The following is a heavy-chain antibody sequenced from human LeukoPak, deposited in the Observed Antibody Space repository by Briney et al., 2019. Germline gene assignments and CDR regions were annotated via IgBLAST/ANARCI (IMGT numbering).Heavy chain of an antibody. Sequence: SETLSLTCTVSGGSISSSSYYWGWIRQPPGKGLEWIGSIYYSGSTYYNPSLRSRVTISVDTSKNQFSLKLSSVTAADTAVYYCARRAVAGTRHFDYWGQGTLVTVCS. J-gene: IGHJ4*02. CDR1: GGSISSSSYY. CDR3: ARRAVAGTRHFDY. V-gene: IGHV4-39*07. D-gene: IGHD6-19*01. CDR2: IYYSGST.